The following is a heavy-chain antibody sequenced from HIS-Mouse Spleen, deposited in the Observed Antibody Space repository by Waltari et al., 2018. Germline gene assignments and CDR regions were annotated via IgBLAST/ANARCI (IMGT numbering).Heavy chain of an antibody. CDR3: AREIPYSSSWYDWYFDL. Sequence: QLQLQESGPGLVKPSETLSLTCTVSCGSISSSSDYWGWIRQPPGKGLEWIGSIYYSGSTYYNPSLKSRVTISVDTSKNQFSLKLSSVTAADTAVYYCAREIPYSSSWYDWYFDLWGRGTLVTVSS. CDR2: IYYSGST. V-gene: IGHV4-39*07. D-gene: IGHD6-13*01. J-gene: IGHJ2*01. CDR1: CGSISSSSDY.